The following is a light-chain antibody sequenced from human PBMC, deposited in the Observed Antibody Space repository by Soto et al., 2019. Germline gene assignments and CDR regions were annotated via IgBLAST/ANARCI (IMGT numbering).Light chain of an antibody. CDR3: QQYYSTPYT. J-gene: IGKJ2*01. V-gene: IGKV4-1*01. CDR1: QTVLYSPNNKNC. CDR2: WAS. Sequence: DIVMTQSPDSLALSLGERATIKCKSSQTVLYSPNNKNCLAWYQQKPGQAPKLLIYWASTRESGVPDRISGSGSGTDFTLTISNLQAEDVAVYYCQQYYSTPYTFGQGTKLEIK.